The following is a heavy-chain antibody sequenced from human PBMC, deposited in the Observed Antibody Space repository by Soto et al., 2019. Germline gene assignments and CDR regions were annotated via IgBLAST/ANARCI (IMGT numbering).Heavy chain of an antibody. CDR1: GGSFSGYY. CDR2: INHSGRT. V-gene: IGHV4-34*01. D-gene: IGHD2-8*02. J-gene: IGHJ4*02. Sequence: SETLSLTCAVYGGSFSGYYWTWIRQPPGTGLEWIGEINHSGRTNYNPSLKSRVTISVDTSKNQFSLKLTSVTAADTAVYYCARDKITGLFDYWGQGTLVTVSS. CDR3: ARDKITGLFDY.